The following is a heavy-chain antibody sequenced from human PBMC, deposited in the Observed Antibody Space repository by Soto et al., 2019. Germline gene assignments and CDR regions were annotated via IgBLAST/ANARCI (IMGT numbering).Heavy chain of an antibody. V-gene: IGHV4-61*02. CDR1: GGSLSGGTNY. CDR2: LDSSGTT. D-gene: IGHD3-22*01. J-gene: IGHJ3*02. CDR3: ARGAVDYDDSGHYDELNAFDI. Sequence: SETLSLTCSVSGGSLSGGTNYWHWIRQPAGEGLEWIGRLDSSGTTRYKSSLQSRVTLSVHTSKNQLLLRLSSVTAADTAVYYCARGAVDYDDSGHYDELNAFDIWGQGTQVTVSS.